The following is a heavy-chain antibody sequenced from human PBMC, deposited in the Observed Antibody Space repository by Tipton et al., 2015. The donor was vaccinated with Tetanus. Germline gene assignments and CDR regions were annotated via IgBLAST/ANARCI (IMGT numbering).Heavy chain of an antibody. J-gene: IGHJ4*02. D-gene: IGHD3-22*01. V-gene: IGHV4-39*01. CDR3: ARRDYSDSSVDN. CDR1: GDSISNNNYY. Sequence: TLSLTCTVSGDSISNNNYYWAWFRQPPGRGLEWIGSIVYSGNTYYSASLKSRVTISVDTSKNQFSMKLTSVTAADTAVYYCARRDYSDSSVDNWGQGTLVTVSS. CDR2: IVYSGNT.